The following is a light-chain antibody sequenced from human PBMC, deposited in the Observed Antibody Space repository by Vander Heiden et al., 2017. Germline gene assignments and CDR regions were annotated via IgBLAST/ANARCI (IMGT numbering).Light chain of an antibody. V-gene: IGKV4-1*01. CDR3: QQYYDSPLT. CDR1: QSVLVSSNNKNY. CDR2: WAS. J-gene: IGKJ4*01. Sequence: IVMTQSPDSLPVSLGERATINCKSSQSVLVSSNNKNYLAWYQQKPGQPPKLLIYWASTRQSGVPDRFSGSGSGTDFTLTISSLQAEDVAVYYCQQYYDSPLTFGGGTKVEIK.